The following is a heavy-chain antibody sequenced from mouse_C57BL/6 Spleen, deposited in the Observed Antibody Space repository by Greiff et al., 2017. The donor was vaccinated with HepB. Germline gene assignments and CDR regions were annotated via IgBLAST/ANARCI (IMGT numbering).Heavy chain of an antibody. CDR1: GYTFTSYW. CDR3: ARGDYGHAMDY. J-gene: IGHJ4*01. V-gene: IGHV1-61*01. CDR2: IYPSDSET. D-gene: IGHD2-4*01. Sequence: VKLQESGAELVRPGSSVKLSCKASGYTFTSYWMDWVKQRPGQGLEWIGNIYPSDSETHYNQKFKDKATLTVDKSSSTAYMQLSSLTSEDSAAYYCARGDYGHAMDYWGQGTSVTVSS.